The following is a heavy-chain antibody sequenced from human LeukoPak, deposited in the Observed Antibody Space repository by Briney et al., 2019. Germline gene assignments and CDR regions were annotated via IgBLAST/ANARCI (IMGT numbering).Heavy chain of an antibody. Sequence: SQTLSLTCTVSVESFRSYYWSWIPQPPAKGLECIGYIYYSGSTNYNPSLKSRVTISVDTSKNQFSLKLSSVTAADTAVYYCARGAKCSGGSCYLYNWFDPWGQGTLVTVSS. V-gene: IGHV4-59*01. CDR3: ARGAKCSGGSCYLYNWFDP. CDR1: VESFRSYY. J-gene: IGHJ5*02. CDR2: IYYSGST. D-gene: IGHD2-15*01.